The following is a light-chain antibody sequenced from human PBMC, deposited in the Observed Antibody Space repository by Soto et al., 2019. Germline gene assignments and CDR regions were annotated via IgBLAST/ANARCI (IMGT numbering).Light chain of an antibody. CDR2: DTS. Sequence: IVLPQTPYTLSLSPGEGSTLSCMASQSVNNYLACYQQKPGQAPRPLTYDTSDRASGIPARFSGSGSGTDFTLTISSLAPEDFAVFYCQQRSVWLWTFGQGAKV. CDR3: QQRSVWLWT. CDR1: QSVNNY. J-gene: IGKJ1*01. V-gene: IGKV3-11*01.